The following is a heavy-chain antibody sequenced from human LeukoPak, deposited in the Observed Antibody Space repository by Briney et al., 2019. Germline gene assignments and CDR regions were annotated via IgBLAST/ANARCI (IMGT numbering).Heavy chain of an antibody. CDR1: GGTFSSYA. J-gene: IGHJ3*02. CDR3: ARGGLMSGSGYYTNGPDI. Sequence: SVKVSCKASGGTFSSYAFSWVRQAPGQGLEWMGGIIPIFGTTNYAQKFQGRVTIITDESTSTAYMELSSLRSDDTAVYFCARGGLMSGSGYYTNGPDIWGQGTMVTVSS. D-gene: IGHD3-22*01. V-gene: IGHV1-69*05. CDR2: IIPIFGTT.